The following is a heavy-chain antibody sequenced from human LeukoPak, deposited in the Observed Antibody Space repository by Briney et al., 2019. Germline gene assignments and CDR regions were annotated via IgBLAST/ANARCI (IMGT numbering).Heavy chain of an antibody. D-gene: IGHD6-13*01. V-gene: IGHV4-39*07. CDR1: GGSISSSSYY. CDR2: IYTSGST. J-gene: IGHJ6*03. Sequence: SETLSLTCTVSGGSISSSSYYWGWIRQPPGKGLEWIGSIYTSGSTNYNPSLKSRVTMSVDTSKNQFSLKLSSVTAADTAVYYCARDSSSSWQRGYYYYYMDVWGKGTTVTISS. CDR3: ARDSSSSWQRGYYYYYMDV.